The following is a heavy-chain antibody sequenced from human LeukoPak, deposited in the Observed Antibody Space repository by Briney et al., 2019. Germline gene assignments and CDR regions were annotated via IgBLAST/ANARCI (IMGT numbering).Heavy chain of an antibody. J-gene: IGHJ4*02. CDR3: AKKKTDYSYPSSFDY. CDR1: GYTFTGYY. CDR2: INPNSGGT. V-gene: IGHV1-2*02. D-gene: IGHD4-11*01. Sequence: GASVKVSCKASGYTFTGYYMHWVRQAPGQGLEWMGWINPNSGGTNYAQKFQGRVTMTRDTSISTAYMELSRLRSDDTAVYYCAKKKTDYSYPSSFDYWGQGTLVTVSS.